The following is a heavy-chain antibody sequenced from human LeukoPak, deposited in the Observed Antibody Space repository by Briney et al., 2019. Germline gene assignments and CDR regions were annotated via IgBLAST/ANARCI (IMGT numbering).Heavy chain of an antibody. CDR1: GGSISSYY. CDR2: IYYSGST. D-gene: IGHD3-10*01. V-gene: IGHV4-59*08. Sequence: SETLSLTCTVSGGSISSYYWSWIRQPPGKGLEWIGYIYYSGSTNYNPSLKSRVTISVDTSKNQFSLNLSSVTAADTAVYYCARARITMVRAPRFDPWGQGTLVTVSS. CDR3: ARARITMVRAPRFDP. J-gene: IGHJ5*02.